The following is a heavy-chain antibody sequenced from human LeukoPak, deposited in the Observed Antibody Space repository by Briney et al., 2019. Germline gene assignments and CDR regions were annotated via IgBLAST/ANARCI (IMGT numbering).Heavy chain of an antibody. CDR2: IYPGDSDT. V-gene: IGHV5-51*01. CDR3: ARRAYDFWSGYYTGGGRRLYHFDY. CDR1: GYSFTSYW. Sequence: GESLKISCKGSGYSFTSYWIGWVRQMPGKGLEWMGIIYPGDSDTRYSPSFQGQVTISADKSISTAYLQWSSLKASDTAMYYCARRAYDFWSGYYTGGGRRLYHFDYWGQGTLVTVSS. J-gene: IGHJ4*02. D-gene: IGHD3-3*01.